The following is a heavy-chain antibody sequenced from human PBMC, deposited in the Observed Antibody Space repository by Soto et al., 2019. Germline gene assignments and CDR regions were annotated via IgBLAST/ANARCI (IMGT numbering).Heavy chain of an antibody. Sequence: PGESLKISCQGSGYSFASYWIGWVRQMPGKDLEWMGIIYPGDSDTRYSPSFQGQVTISADKSISTAYLQWSSLKASDTAMYYCASFSYYDFWSGFFFWGQGTTVTVSS. V-gene: IGHV5-51*01. CDR1: GYSFASYW. CDR3: ASFSYYDFWSGFFF. CDR2: IYPGDSDT. J-gene: IGHJ6*02. D-gene: IGHD3-3*01.